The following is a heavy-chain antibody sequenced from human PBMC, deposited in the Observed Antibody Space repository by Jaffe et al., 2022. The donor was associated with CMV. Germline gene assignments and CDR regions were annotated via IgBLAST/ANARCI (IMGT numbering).Heavy chain of an antibody. CDR3: ASTPYSNYYYYYYYMDV. J-gene: IGHJ6*03. CDR1: GFTFSSYE. CDR2: ISSSGSTI. D-gene: IGHD4-4*01. Sequence: EVQLVESGGGLVQPGGSLRLSCAASGFTFSSYEMNWVRQAPGKGLEWVSYISSSGSTIYYADSVKGRFTISRDNAKNSLYLQMNSLRAEDTAVYYCASTPYSNYYYYYYYMDVWGKGTTVTVSS. V-gene: IGHV3-48*03.